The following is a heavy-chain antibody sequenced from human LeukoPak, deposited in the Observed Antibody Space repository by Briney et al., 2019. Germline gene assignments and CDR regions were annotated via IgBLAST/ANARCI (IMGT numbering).Heavy chain of an antibody. CDR1: GFTFSSYS. D-gene: IGHD3/OR15-3a*01. J-gene: IGHJ3*02. CDR2: ISSSSSYI. Sequence: GGSLRLSCAASGFTFSSYSMNWVRQAPGKGLEWVSSISSSSSYIYYADSVKGRFTISRDNSKNTLYLQMNNLRLEDTAVYYCAKGGGASGFWTTKSAFDTWGQGTRVTVST. CDR3: AKGGGASGFWTTKSAFDT. V-gene: IGHV3-21*01.